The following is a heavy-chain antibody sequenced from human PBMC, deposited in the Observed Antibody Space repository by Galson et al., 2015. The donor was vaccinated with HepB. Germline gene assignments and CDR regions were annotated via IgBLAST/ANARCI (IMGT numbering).Heavy chain of an antibody. CDR3: AKSMVRWELPLFDS. CDR1: GFTFSSYA. D-gene: IGHD1-26*01. J-gene: IGHJ4*02. Sequence: SLRLSCAASGFTFSSYAMTWVRQAPGKGLEWVSGISASGGSTKYADSVKGRVTISRDNSKNTLSLQIKGLGAEDTALYYCAKSMVRWELPLFDSWGQGALVTVSS. CDR2: ISASGGST. V-gene: IGHV3-23*01.